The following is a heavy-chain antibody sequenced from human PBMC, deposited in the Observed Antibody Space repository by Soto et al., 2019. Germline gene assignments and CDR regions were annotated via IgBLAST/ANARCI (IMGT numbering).Heavy chain of an antibody. Sequence: QLQLQESGSGLVKPSQTLSLTCAVSGGSISSGGSSWSWIRQPPGKGLEWIGYIYHSGSTYYNPSLKIRVTISVDRSKNQFSLKLSSVTAADTAVYYCARAGGLGAVAVDYWGQGTLVTVSS. V-gene: IGHV4-30-2*01. J-gene: IGHJ4*02. CDR1: GGSISSGGSS. CDR3: ARAGGLGAVAVDY. D-gene: IGHD6-19*01. CDR2: IYHSGST.